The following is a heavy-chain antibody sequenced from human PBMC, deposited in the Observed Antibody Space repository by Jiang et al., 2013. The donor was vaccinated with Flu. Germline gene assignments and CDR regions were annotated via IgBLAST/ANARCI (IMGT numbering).Heavy chain of an antibody. D-gene: IGHD3-3*01. CDR3: ARGSYYDFWSGYWRKDYYYYYGMDV. CDR1: TFTSYY. V-gene: IGHV1-46*01. CDR2: INPSGGST. Sequence: TFTSYYMHWVRQAPGQGLEWMGIINPSGGSTSYAQKFQGRVTMTRDTSTSTVYMELSSLRSEDTAVYYCARGSYYDFWSGYWRKDYYYYYGMDVWGQGTTVTVSS. J-gene: IGHJ6*02.